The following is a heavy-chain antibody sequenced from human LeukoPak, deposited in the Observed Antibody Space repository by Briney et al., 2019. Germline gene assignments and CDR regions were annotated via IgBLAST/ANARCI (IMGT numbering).Heavy chain of an antibody. Sequence: GGSLRLSCAASGLTFSNYPMSWVRQTPGKGLEWVSAISGSGGSTYYADSVKGRFTISRDNSKNTLYLQMNSLRAEDTAVFYCAKWELLLYDAFDIWGQGTMVTVSS. J-gene: IGHJ3*02. V-gene: IGHV3-23*01. CDR2: ISGSGGST. CDR1: GLTFSNYP. CDR3: AKWELLLYDAFDI. D-gene: IGHD1-26*01.